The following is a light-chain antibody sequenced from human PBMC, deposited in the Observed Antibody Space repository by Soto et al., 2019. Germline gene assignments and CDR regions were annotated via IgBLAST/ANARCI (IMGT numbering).Light chain of an antibody. V-gene: IGLV1-40*01. Sequence: QSALTQPPSVSGAPGQRVTISCTGSSSNIGAGYDVHWYPQLPGTAPKLLIYGNSNRPSGVPDRFSGSKSGTSASLAITGLQAEDEADYYCQSYDSSLSGWVFGTGTKVTVL. CDR1: SSNIGAGYD. CDR2: GNS. CDR3: QSYDSSLSGWV. J-gene: IGLJ1*01.